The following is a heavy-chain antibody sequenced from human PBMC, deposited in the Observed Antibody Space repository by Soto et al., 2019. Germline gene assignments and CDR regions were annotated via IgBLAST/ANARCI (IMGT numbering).Heavy chain of an antibody. CDR3: ARGLGELSPHPLDAFAI. CDR1: GGSFSGYY. Sequence: QVQLQQWGAGLLKPSETLSLTCAVYGGSFSGYYWSWIRQPPGKGLEWIGEINHSGSTNYNPSLKSRVTISVDTSKNQFSLKLNYVTAADTAVYYCARGLGELSPHPLDAFAIWGQGTMVTVSS. J-gene: IGHJ3*02. D-gene: IGHD3-16*02. V-gene: IGHV4-34*01. CDR2: INHSGST.